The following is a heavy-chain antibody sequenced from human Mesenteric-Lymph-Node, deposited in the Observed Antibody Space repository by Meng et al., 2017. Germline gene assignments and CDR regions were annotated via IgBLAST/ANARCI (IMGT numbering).Heavy chain of an antibody. Sequence: GESLKISCVFSEFTFFNYEMNWVRQAPGKGLEWVSHISTTTNTIYYADSVRGRFTISRDDAKNSLYLQLNSLRAEDTAVYYCARDRYHYYGMDVWGQGTTVTVSS. CDR1: EFTFFNYE. D-gene: IGHD3-16*02. J-gene: IGHJ6*02. CDR2: ISTTTNTI. V-gene: IGHV3-48*03. CDR3: ARDRYHYYGMDV.